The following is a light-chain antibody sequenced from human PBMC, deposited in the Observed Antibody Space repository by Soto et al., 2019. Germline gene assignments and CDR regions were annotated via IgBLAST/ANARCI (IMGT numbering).Light chain of an antibody. CDR2: SNN. Sequence: VLTQPPSASGTPGQRVTISCSGSSSNIGSNTVNWYQQLPGTAPKLLIYSNNQRPSGVPDRFSGSKSGTSASLAISGLQSEDEADYYCAACDDSLNGSYVYGTGTNVTVL. CDR1: SSNIGSNT. CDR3: AACDDSLNGSYV. V-gene: IGLV1-44*01. J-gene: IGLJ1*01.